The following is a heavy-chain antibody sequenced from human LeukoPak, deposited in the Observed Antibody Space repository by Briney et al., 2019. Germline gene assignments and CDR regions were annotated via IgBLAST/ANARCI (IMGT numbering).Heavy chain of an antibody. D-gene: IGHD4-17*01. V-gene: IGHV3-21*04. CDR3: AKGLSAVTTRPDDTFDI. CDR2: ISSSSSYI. CDR1: GFTFSSYS. Sequence: GGSLRLSCAASGFTFSSYSMNWVRQAPGKGLEWVSSISSSSSYIYYADSVKGRFTISRDNAKNTLYLQIHFLRADDTAVYYCAKGLSAVTTRPDDTFDIWGLGTMVIVSS. J-gene: IGHJ3*02.